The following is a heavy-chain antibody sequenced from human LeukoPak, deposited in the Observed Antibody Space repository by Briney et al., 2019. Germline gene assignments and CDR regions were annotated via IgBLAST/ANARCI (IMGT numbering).Heavy chain of an antibody. CDR1: GYIFTSYY. J-gene: IGHJ6*03. CDR3: ARGPSQIMENYMDV. CDR2: INPNSGGT. Sequence: VASVKVSCKASGYIFTSYYMYWVRQAPGQGLEWMGWINPNSGGTNYAQRFQGRVTMTRDTSISTVYMQLSRLRSDDTAVYYCARGPSQIMENYMDVWGKGTTVTVSS. D-gene: IGHD3-16*01. V-gene: IGHV1-2*02.